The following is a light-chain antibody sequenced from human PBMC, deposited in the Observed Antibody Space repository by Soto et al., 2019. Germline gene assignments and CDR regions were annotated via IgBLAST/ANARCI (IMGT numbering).Light chain of an antibody. V-gene: IGLV3-1*01. J-gene: IGLJ2*01. Sequence: SYELTQPPSVSVSPGQTASLTCSGDKLGNKYTHWYQQKPGQSPVLVIYQDNKRPSGIPERFSGSNSGNTATLTISGTQAMDEADYYCQAWDRSTVVFGGGTKVTVL. CDR2: QDN. CDR1: KLGNKY. CDR3: QAWDRSTVV.